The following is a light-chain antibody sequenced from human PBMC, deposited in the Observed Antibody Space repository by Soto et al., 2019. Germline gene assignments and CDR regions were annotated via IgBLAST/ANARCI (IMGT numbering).Light chain of an antibody. V-gene: IGKV3-15*01. CDR3: QQYNNWPLYT. CDR1: QSVSSS. CDR2: GAS. Sequence: EIVMTQSPATLSVSPGERATLTCRASQSVSSSLAWYQQKPGQAPRLLIYGASTRATGIPARFSGSRSGTEFTLTISSLQSEDFAVYYCQQYNNWPLYTFGKGTKLEIK. J-gene: IGKJ2*01.